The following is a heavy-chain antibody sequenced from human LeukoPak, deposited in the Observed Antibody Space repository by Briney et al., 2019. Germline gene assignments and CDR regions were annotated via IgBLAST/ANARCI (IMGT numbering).Heavy chain of an antibody. CDR1: GFNVSSKY. D-gene: IGHD3-16*01. CDR2: IYTGGPT. V-gene: IGHV3-66*01. CDR3: ARDPGYSGPYAYYYSFFDS. Sequence: GGSLRLSCAASGFNVSSKYMNWVRQAPGKGLEWVAVIYTGGPTYYADSVQGRFTISRDNSRNTVYLQMNSLRVEDTAMYFCARDPGYSGPYAYYYSFFDSWGQGTLVTVSS. J-gene: IGHJ4*02.